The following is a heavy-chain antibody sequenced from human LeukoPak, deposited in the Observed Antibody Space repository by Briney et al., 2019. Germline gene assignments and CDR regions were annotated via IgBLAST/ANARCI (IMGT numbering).Heavy chain of an antibody. V-gene: IGHV1-69*05. CDR1: GGTFSSYA. D-gene: IGHD3-10*01. CDR3: ARGRAVRGVTHYYYYYMDV. CDR2: IIPIFGTA. J-gene: IGHJ6*03. Sequence: SVKVSCKASGGTFSSYAISWVRQAPGQGLEWMEGIIPIFGTANYAQKFQGRVTITTDESTSTAYMELSSLRSEDTAVYYCARGRAVRGVTHYYYYYMDVWGKGTTVTVSS.